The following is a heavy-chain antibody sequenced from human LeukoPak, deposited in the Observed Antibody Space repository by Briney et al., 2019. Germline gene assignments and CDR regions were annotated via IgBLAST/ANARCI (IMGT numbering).Heavy chain of an antibody. J-gene: IGHJ4*02. Sequence: QPGGSLRLSCAASGFTFSSYAMSWVRQAPGKGLEWVSAISGGGGSTSYADSVKGRFTISRDNFKNTMYLQMNSLRAEDTAVYYCAKSDYYDSSGQSNIYFEYWGQGTLVTVSS. CDR2: ISGGGGST. CDR1: GFTFSSYA. D-gene: IGHD3-22*01. V-gene: IGHV3-23*01. CDR3: AKSDYYDSSGQSNIYFEY.